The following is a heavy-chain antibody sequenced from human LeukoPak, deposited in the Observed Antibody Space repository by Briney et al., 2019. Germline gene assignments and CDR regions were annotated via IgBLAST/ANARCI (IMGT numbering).Heavy chain of an antibody. J-gene: IGHJ4*02. Sequence: SAKVSCKASGYTFTGYYMHWVRQAPGQGLEWMGRIIPILGIANYAQKFQGRVTITADKSTSTAYMELSSLRSEDTAVYYCAREVGLTAAGTGGIFDYWGQGTLVTVSS. V-gene: IGHV1-69*04. CDR3: AREVGLTAAGTGGIFDY. CDR1: GYTFTGYY. CDR2: IIPILGIA. D-gene: IGHD6-13*01.